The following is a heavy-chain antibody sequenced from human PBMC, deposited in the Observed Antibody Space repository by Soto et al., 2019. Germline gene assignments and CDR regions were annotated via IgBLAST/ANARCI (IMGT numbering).Heavy chain of an antibody. CDR2: ISGSGGST. V-gene: IGHV3-23*01. CDR3: AKDLRDSYSFGP. D-gene: IGHD3-10*01. Sequence: SGDRPAPGKGLEWVSSISGSGGSTYYADSVKGRFTISRDNSKSSLYLQMNSLRAEFTAVSTCAKDLRDSYSFGPSGQGTL. J-gene: IGHJ5*02.